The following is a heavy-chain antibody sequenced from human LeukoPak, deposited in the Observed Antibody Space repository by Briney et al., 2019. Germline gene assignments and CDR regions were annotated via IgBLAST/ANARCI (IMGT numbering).Heavy chain of an antibody. Sequence: GSLRLSCAASGFTFSSYAMSWIRQPPGKGLEWIGEINHSGSTNYNPSLKSRVTISVDTSKNQFSLKLSSVTAADTAVYYCARGLGYCSGGSCYSPYGMDVWGQGTTVTVSS. CDR2: INHSGST. V-gene: IGHV4-34*01. D-gene: IGHD2-15*01. J-gene: IGHJ6*02. CDR3: ARGLGYCSGGSCYSPYGMDV. CDR1: GFTFSSYA.